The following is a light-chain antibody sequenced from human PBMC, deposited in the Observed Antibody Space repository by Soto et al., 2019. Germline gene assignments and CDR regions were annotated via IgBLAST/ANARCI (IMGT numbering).Light chain of an antibody. V-gene: IGLV2-14*01. CDR2: DVN. J-gene: IGLJ1*01. CDR3: SSYTSSSTLV. Sequence: QSALTHPASVSGSPGQSISISCTGTSSDVGGYNYVSWYQQHPGKAPKLMIYDVNNRPSGVSDRFSGSKSGNTASLTISGLQAEDEADYYCSSYTSSSTLVFGTGTKLTVL. CDR1: SSDVGGYNY.